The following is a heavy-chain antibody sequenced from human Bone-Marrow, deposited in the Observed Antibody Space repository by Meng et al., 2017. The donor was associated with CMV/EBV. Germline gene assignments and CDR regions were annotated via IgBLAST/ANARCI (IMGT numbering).Heavy chain of an antibody. D-gene: IGHD3-3*01. J-gene: IGHJ4*02. V-gene: IGHV1-8*03. CDR1: GYTFTSYD. Sequence: ASVKVSCKASGYTFTSYDINWVRQATGQGLEWMGWMNPNSGNTGYAQKFQGRVTITRNTSISTAYMELSSLRSEDTAVYYCARVPYDFWSGYYGLDWGQGTLVTVSS. CDR3: ARVPYDFWSGYYGLD. CDR2: MNPNSGNT.